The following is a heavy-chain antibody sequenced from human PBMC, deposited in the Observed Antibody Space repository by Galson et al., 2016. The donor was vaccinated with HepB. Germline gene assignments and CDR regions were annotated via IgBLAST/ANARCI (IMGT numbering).Heavy chain of an antibody. J-gene: IGHJ4*02. Sequence: SLRLSCAASGFTFSSYSMVWVRQTPGKGLEWVSDIIGSGGSTLYGDSVKGRFTISRDNSENTLYLQMSSLRPEDTAVYYCARGDGPGSYLVDYWGQGTLLIVSS. CDR2: IIGSGGST. D-gene: IGHD3-10*01. CDR1: GFTFSSYS. V-gene: IGHV3-23*01. CDR3: ARGDGPGSYLVDY.